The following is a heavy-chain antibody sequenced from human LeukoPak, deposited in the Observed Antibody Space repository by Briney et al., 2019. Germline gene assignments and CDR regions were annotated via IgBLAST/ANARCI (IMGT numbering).Heavy chain of an antibody. Sequence: SETLSLTCTVSGGSISSYYWSWIRQPAGKGLEWIGRIYTSGSTNYNPSLKSRVTMSVDTSKNQFSLKLSSVTSAVTAVYYCARDRAAAGTIPYWYFDLRGRGTLVTVSS. V-gene: IGHV4-4*07. CDR1: GGSISSYY. CDR2: IYTSGST. J-gene: IGHJ2*01. CDR3: ARDRAAAGTIPYWYFDL. D-gene: IGHD6-13*01.